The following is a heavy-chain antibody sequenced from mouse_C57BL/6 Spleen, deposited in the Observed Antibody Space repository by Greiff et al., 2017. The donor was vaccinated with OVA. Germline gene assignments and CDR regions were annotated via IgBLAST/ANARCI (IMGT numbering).Heavy chain of an antibody. J-gene: IGHJ1*03. Sequence: QVQLQQSGAELVRPGTSVKVSCKASGYAFTNYLIEWVKQRPGQGLEWIGVINPGSGGTNYNEKFKGKATLTADKSSSTAYMQLSSLTSEDSAVYFCAREDDSNYWYFDVWGTGTTVTVSS. D-gene: IGHD2-5*01. CDR2: INPGSGGT. CDR3: AREDDSNYWYFDV. CDR1: GYAFTNYL. V-gene: IGHV1-54*01.